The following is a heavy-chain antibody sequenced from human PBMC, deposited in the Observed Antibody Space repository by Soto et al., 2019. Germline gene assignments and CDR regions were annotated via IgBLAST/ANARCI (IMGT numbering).Heavy chain of an antibody. J-gene: IGHJ4*02. D-gene: IGHD3-22*01. CDR3: AKEAGDYYDVVLDGTYYLDY. Sequence: GGSLRLSCAAYGFTFSSYAMSWVRQAPGKGLEWVSAISGSGGSTYYADSVKGRFTISRDNSKNTLYLQMNSLRAEDTAVYYCAKEAGDYYDVVLDGTYYLDYWGQGTLVTVSS. CDR1: GFTFSSYA. V-gene: IGHV3-23*01. CDR2: ISGSGGST.